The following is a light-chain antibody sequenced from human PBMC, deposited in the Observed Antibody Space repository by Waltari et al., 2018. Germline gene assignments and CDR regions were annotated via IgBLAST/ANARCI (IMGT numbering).Light chain of an antibody. CDR2: ENS. J-gene: IGLJ7*01. Sequence: YVLTQPPSVSAAPGQRVTISCSGGSSNLGNTYVSWYRQFPGTAPKLLIYENSERPSGIPGRFSGSKSGTSATLDITGLQAGDEADYYCGTWDSSLSGAVFGGGTHLTVL. CDR3: GTWDSSLSGAV. CDR1: SSNLGNTY. V-gene: IGLV1-51*02.